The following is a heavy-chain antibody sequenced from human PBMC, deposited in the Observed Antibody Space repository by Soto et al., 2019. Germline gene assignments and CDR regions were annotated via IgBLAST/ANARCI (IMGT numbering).Heavy chain of an antibody. CDR1: GFTFSSYP. J-gene: IGHJ4*02. V-gene: IGHV3-30-3*01. CDR2: ISYEGSNK. Sequence: QVQLVESGGGVVQPGRSLRLSCAASGFTFSSYPMHWVRQAPGKGLEWVTVISYEGSNKYYADSVKGRFTISRDSSKNTLYLQMNSLRVEDTAVYYCARDHCSSTSCFLGGVGGYDFDLWGQGTLVTVSS. CDR3: ARDHCSSTSCFLGGVGGYDFDL. D-gene: IGHD2-2*01.